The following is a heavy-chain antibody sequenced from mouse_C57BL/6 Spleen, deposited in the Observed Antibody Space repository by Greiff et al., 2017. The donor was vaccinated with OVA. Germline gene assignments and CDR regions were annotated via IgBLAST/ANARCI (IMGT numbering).Heavy chain of an antibody. D-gene: IGHD2-2*01. Sequence: VQLKESGGGLVQPGGSMKLSCVASGFTFSNYWMNWVRQSPEKGLEWVAQIRLKSDNYATHYAESVKGRFTISRDDSKSSVYLQMNNLRVEDTGIYYCTGEVTTSFPYYVDDWGQGTTLTVSS. CDR3: TGEVTTSFPYYVDD. V-gene: IGHV6-3*01. J-gene: IGHJ2*01. CDR1: GFTFSNYW. CDR2: IRLKSDNYAT.